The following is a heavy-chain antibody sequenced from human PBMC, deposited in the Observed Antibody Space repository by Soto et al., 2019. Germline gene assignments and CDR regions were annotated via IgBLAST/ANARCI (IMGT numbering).Heavy chain of an antibody. J-gene: IGHJ6*03. CDR2: MNPNSGNT. CDR1: GYTFTSYD. Sequence: ASVKVSCKASGYTFTSYDINWVLQATGQGLEWMGWMNPNSGNTGYAQKFQGRVTMTRNTSISTAYMELSSLRSEDTAVYYCARRRYYGSGRNYYYYYMDVWGKGTTVTVSS. CDR3: ARRRYYGSGRNYYYYYMDV. D-gene: IGHD3-10*01. V-gene: IGHV1-8*01.